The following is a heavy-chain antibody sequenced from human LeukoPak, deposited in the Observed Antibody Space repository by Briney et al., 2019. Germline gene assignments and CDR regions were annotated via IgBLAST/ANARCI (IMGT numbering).Heavy chain of an antibody. V-gene: IGHV1-18*01. CDR2: ISAYNGNT. Sequence: ASVKVSCKASGYTFVSYGMSWIRRAPGQGLGWMGWISAYNGNTNYAQKFQGRVTMTTDTSTSTAYMELRSLRSDDTAVYYCAFRGYTYGPFDYWGQGTLVTVSS. J-gene: IGHJ4*02. CDR1: GYTFVSYG. CDR3: AFRGYTYGPFDY. D-gene: IGHD5-18*01.